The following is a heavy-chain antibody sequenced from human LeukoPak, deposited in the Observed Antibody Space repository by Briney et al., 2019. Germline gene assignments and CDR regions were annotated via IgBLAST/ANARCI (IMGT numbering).Heavy chain of an antibody. CDR3: ARHQAAAGVDY. Sequence: PPQTLSLTCTVSGGSISSCSYYWGWIRQPPGKGLEWIGSIYYSGSTYYNPSLKSRVTISVDTSKNQFSLKLSSVTAADTAVYYCARHQAAAGVDYWGQGTLVTVSS. CDR1: GGSISSCSYY. J-gene: IGHJ4*02. CDR2: IYYSGST. V-gene: IGHV4-39*01. D-gene: IGHD6-13*01.